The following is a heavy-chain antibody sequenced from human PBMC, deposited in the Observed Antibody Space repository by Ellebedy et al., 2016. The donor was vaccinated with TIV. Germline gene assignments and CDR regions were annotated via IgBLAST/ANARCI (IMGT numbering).Heavy chain of an antibody. CDR2: IGPSGAST. Sequence: GGSLRLSXAPSGSTFNNYAMTWVRQAPGKGLEWVSTIGPSGASTFYADSVQGRFTISRDNSKNTLSLQMSSLRDTDTATYYCTKDIWTGQPYYYYAMDVWGQGTAVAVSS. J-gene: IGHJ6*02. CDR3: TKDIWTGQPYYYYAMDV. V-gene: IGHV3-23*01. CDR1: GSTFNNYA. D-gene: IGHD3/OR15-3a*01.